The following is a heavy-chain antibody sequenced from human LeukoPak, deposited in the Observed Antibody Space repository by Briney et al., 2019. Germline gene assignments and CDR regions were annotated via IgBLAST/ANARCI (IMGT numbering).Heavy chain of an antibody. V-gene: IGHV3-66*02. CDR3: ARATFWSGYQIDSWYMDV. D-gene: IGHD3-3*01. CDR2: IYSGGST. J-gene: IGHJ6*03. CDR1: GFTVSSNY. Sequence: PGGFLRLSCAASGFTVSSNYMTWVRQAPGKGLEWVSVIYSGGSTYYADSVKGRFTISRDNSENTLYLHMNSLRAEDTAVYYCARATFWSGYQIDSWYMDVWGKGTTVTVSS.